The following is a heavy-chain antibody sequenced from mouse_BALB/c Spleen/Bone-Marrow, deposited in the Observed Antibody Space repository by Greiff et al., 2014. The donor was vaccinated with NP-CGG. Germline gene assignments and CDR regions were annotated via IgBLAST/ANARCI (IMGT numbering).Heavy chain of an antibody. D-gene: IGHD2-14*01. CDR2: IWGDGST. V-gene: IGHV2-3*01. CDR1: GFSFTSYG. CDR3: AKQDYYRYDYAMDY. J-gene: IGHJ4*01. Sequence: QVQLKQSGTGLVAPSQSLSITCTVSGFSFTSYGVSWVRQSPGKGLEWLGVIWGDGSTNYHSALISRLSISKDNSKSQVFLKLSSLQTDDTATYYCAKQDYYRYDYAMDYWGQGTSVTVSS.